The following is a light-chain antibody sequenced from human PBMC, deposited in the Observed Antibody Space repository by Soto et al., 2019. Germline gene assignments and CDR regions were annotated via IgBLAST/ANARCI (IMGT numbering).Light chain of an antibody. Sequence: EIVMTQSPATLSVSPGERVTLSCRASQSVSNNLAWYRQKPGQAPRLLISVVSSRATSIPARFSGSGSATDFILTISSLQSEDFAVYYCQQYNKWPLTFGGGTRVEIK. CDR2: VVS. J-gene: IGKJ4*01. CDR1: QSVSNN. V-gene: IGKV3-15*01. CDR3: QQYNKWPLT.